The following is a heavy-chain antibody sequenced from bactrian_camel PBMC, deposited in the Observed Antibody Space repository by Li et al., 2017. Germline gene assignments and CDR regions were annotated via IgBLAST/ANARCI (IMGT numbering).Heavy chain of an antibody. Sequence: QLVESGGGEVQAGGSLLLSCQGSDYTIRSYCMGWFRQAPGKEREGVASIASDDGITAYADSLKGRFTISQDNAKNTLYLQMNSLKPEDTAMCYCAAEGAAVPVGGRPHMRADDFDSWGQGTQVTVS. CDR3: AAEGAAVPVGGRPHMRADDFDS. CDR2: IASDDGIT. J-gene: IGHJ6*01. D-gene: IGHD5*01. V-gene: IGHV3S26*01. CDR1: DYTIRSYC.